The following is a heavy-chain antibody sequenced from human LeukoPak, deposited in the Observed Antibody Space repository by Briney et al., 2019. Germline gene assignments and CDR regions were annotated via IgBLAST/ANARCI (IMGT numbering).Heavy chain of an antibody. CDR2: IIPIFGTA. Sequence: ASVKVSCKASGGTFSSYAISWVRQAPGQGLEWMGGIIPIFGTANYAQKFQGRVTITADESTSTAYMELSSLRSEDTAVYYCANWNCSGGSCYSDYWGQGTLVTVSS. V-gene: IGHV1-69*13. CDR3: ANWNCSGGSCYSDY. CDR1: GGTFSSYA. J-gene: IGHJ4*02. D-gene: IGHD2-15*01.